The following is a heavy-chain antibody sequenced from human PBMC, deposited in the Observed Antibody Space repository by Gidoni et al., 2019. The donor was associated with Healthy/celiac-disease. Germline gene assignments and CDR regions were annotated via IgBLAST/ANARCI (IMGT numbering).Heavy chain of an antibody. J-gene: IGHJ4*02. CDR3: TRGSSSD. CDR2: IRSKANSYAT. Sequence: EGQLVESGGGLVQPGGSLKLSCAPSGFTFSGSAMHWVRQASEKGLEWVGRIRSKANSYATAYAASVKGRFTISRDDSKNTAYLQMNSLKTEDTAVYYCTRGSSSDWGQGTLVTVSS. D-gene: IGHD6-6*01. CDR1: GFTFSGSA. V-gene: IGHV3-73*02.